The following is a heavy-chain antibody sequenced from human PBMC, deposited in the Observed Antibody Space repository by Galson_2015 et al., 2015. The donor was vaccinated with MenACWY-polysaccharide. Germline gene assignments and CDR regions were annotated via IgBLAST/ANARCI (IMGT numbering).Heavy chain of an antibody. Sequence: ETLSLTCSVSGGSISSYYWSWIRQSPGKGLEWIGYIYYSGTTNYNPSLKSRVTISVDTSKNQFSLKLSSVTAADTAVYYCARYGSGSYLYYGLDVWGQGTTVTVSS. D-gene: IGHD3-10*01. CDR2: IYYSGTT. V-gene: IGHV4-59*01. CDR3: ARYGSGSYLYYGLDV. CDR1: GGSISSYY. J-gene: IGHJ6*02.